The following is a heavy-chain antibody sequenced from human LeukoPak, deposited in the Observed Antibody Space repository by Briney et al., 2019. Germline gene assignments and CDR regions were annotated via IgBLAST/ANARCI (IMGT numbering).Heavy chain of an antibody. Sequence: ASVKVSCKVSGYTLTELSMHWVRQAPGKGLEWMGGFDPEDGETIYAQKFQGRVTMTRDTSTSTVYMELSSLRSEDTAVYYCARVLNYYGSGSYYNVPYYFDYWGQGTLVTVSS. D-gene: IGHD3-10*01. J-gene: IGHJ4*02. CDR3: ARVLNYYGSGSYYNVPYYFDY. V-gene: IGHV1-24*01. CDR1: GYTLTELS. CDR2: FDPEDGET.